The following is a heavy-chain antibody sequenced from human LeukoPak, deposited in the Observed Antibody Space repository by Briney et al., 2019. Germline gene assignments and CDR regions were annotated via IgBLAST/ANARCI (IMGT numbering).Heavy chain of an antibody. CDR2: ISGSGGST. V-gene: IGHV3-23*01. Sequence: PGGSLRLSCAASGFTFSVAAMTWVRQAPGKGLEWVSTISGSGGSTYYADSVKGRFTISRGNSKNTLYLQMNSLRAEDTAVYYCAKWGSTAASPDYWGQGTLVTVSS. CDR1: GFTFSVAA. CDR3: AKWGSTAASPDY. J-gene: IGHJ4*02. D-gene: IGHD2-2*01.